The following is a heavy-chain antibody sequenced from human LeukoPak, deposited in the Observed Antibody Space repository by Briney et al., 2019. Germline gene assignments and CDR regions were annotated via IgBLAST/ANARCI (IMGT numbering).Heavy chain of an antibody. J-gene: IGHJ4*02. CDR1: GFTFSNYT. Sequence: GGSLRLSCAASGFTFSNYTMNWVRQAPGKGLEWVSRINSDGSSTSYADSVKGRFTISRDNAKNTLYLQMNSLRAEDTAVYYCARDGIYYDSSGYYYQIDYWGQGTLVTVSS. V-gene: IGHV3-74*01. CDR3: ARDGIYYDSSGYYYQIDY. CDR2: INSDGSST. D-gene: IGHD3-22*01.